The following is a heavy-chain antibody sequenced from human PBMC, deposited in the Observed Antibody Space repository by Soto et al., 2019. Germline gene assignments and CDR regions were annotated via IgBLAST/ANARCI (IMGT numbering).Heavy chain of an antibody. Sequence: PGGSLRLSCAASGFTFSSYATSWVRQAPGKGLEWVSAISGSGGSTYYADSVKGRFTISRDNSKNTLYLQMNSLRAEDTAVYYCAKYQNIVLRSPGMDVWGRGTTVTV. J-gene: IGHJ6*02. CDR2: ISGSGGST. CDR3: AKYQNIVLRSPGMDV. V-gene: IGHV3-23*01. CDR1: GFTFSSYA. D-gene: IGHD2-8*01.